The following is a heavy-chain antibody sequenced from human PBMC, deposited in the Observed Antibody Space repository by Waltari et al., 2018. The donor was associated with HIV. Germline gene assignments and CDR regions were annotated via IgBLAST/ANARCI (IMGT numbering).Heavy chain of an antibody. CDR2: IKQDGSEK. V-gene: IGHV3-7*01. CDR1: GFTLSSYW. J-gene: IGHJ4*02. Sequence: EVQLVESGGGLVQPGGSLRLSCAASGFTLSSYWMSWVRQAPGKGMEGVAKIKQDGSEKDYVDSVKGRFTISRDNAKNSLYLQMNSLRAEDTAVYYCARDRHYDILTGSYFDYWGQGTLVTVSS. CDR3: ARDRHYDILTGSYFDY. D-gene: IGHD3-9*01.